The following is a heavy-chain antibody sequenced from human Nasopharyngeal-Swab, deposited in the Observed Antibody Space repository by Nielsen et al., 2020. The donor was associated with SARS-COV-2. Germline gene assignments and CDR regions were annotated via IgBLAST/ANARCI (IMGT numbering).Heavy chain of an antibody. CDR2: ISSSSSYI. Sequence: GESLKISCAASGFTFSSYSMNWVRQAPGKGLEWVSSISSSSSYIYYADSVKGRFTISRDNAKNTLYLQMNSLRAEDTAVYYCAKWGHYYDSSGYYPLDYWGQGTLVTVSS. CDR3: AKWGHYYDSSGYYPLDY. D-gene: IGHD3-22*01. V-gene: IGHV3-21*04. J-gene: IGHJ4*02. CDR1: GFTFSSYS.